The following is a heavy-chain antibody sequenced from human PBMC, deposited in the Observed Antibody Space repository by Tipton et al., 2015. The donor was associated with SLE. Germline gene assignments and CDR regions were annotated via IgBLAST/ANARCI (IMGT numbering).Heavy chain of an antibody. CDR2: IRNKAKTYTT. CDR3: TRGGNWNGYWYFDL. D-gene: IGHD1-20*01. J-gene: IGHJ2*01. V-gene: IGHV3-72*01. Sequence: SLRLSCAASGFTFSDHSMDWVRQAPGTGLEWIARIRNKAKTYTTEYAASVKGRFTISRDDSKSSLYLQMNSLKTEDTAVYYCTRGGNWNGYWYFDLWGRGTLVTVSS. CDR1: GFTFSDHS.